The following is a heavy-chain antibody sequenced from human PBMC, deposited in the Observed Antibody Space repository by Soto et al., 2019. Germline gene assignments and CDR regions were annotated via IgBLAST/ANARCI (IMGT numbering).Heavy chain of an antibody. V-gene: IGHV3-7*04. D-gene: IGHD3-10*01. J-gene: IGHJ4*02. CDR3: ARAGTPGSIDY. Sequence: GGSLRLSCGASRFTFSYYGMSWVRQAPGKGLEPVANINHDGGETYYVDSVKGRFTISRDNAKNSLYLQMNSLRADDTAVYYCARAGTPGSIDYWGQGNLVTVSS. CDR2: INHDGGET. CDR1: RFTFSYYG.